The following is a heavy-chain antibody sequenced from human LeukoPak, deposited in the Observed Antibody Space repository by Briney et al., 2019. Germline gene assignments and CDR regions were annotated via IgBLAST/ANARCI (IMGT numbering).Heavy chain of an antibody. J-gene: IGHJ4*02. Sequence: PGGSLRLSCAASGFTFDDYAMHWVRQAPGKGLGWVSGISWNSGSIGYADSVKGRFTISRDNAKNSLYLQMNSLRAEDTALYYCAKVAYGNYDYFDYWGQGTLVTVSS. CDR1: GFTFDDYA. CDR3: AKVAYGNYDYFDY. CDR2: ISWNSGSI. V-gene: IGHV3-9*01. D-gene: IGHD4-11*01.